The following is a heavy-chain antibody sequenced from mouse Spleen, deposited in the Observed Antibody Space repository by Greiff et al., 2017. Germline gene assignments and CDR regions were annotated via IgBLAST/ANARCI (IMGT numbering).Heavy chain of an antibody. CDR1: GYTFTCHW. J-gene: IGHJ2*01. V-gene: IGHV1-55*01. CDR2: IYPGSGST. CDR3: TSQLGLEHFDY. Sequence: QVQLQQPGAELVKPGASVKMSCEASGYTFTCHWITWVKQRPGQGLEWIGDIYPGSGSTNYNEKFKSKATLTVDTSSSTAYMQLSSLTSEDSAVFYWTSQLGLEHFDYWGQGTTLTVSS. D-gene: IGHD4-1*02.